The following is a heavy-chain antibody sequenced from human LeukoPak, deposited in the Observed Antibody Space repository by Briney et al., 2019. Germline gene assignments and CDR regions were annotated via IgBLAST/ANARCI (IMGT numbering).Heavy chain of an antibody. J-gene: IGHJ4*02. V-gene: IGHV3-30*02. CDR3: ATSIAAAGPFDY. CDR1: GFTFSSYG. D-gene: IGHD6-13*01. Sequence: QAGGFLRLSCAASGFTFSSYGMHWVRQAPGKGLEWVSFIRYDGSNKYYADPVKGRFTISRDNSKTTLYLQMNSLRAEDMALYYCATSIAAAGPFDYWGQGTLVTVSS. CDR2: IRYDGSNK.